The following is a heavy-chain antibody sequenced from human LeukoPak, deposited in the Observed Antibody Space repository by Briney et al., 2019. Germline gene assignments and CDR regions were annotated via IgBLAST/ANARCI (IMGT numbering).Heavy chain of an antibody. CDR3: ARQRDSSSWHYYYYYYMDV. J-gene: IGHJ6*03. CDR2: INHSGST. V-gene: IGHV4-34*01. D-gene: IGHD6-13*01. Sequence: SETLSLTCAVYGGSFSGYYWSWIRQPPGKGLEWIGEINHSGSTNYNPSLKSRVTISVDTSKNQFSLKLSSVTAADTAVYYCARQRDSSSWHYYYYYYMDVWGKGTTVTISS. CDR1: GGSFSGYY.